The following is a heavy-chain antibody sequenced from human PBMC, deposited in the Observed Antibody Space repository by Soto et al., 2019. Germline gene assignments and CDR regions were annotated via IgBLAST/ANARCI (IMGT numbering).Heavy chain of an antibody. CDR2: ISGSGGST. D-gene: IGHD2-2*01. V-gene: IGHV3-23*01. CDR1: GFTFSSYA. J-gene: IGHJ4*02. Sequence: EVQLLESGGGLVQPGGSLRLSCAASGFTFSSYAMSWVRQAPGKGLEWVSAISGSGGSTYYADSVKGRFTISRDNSKNTLYLQMNSLRAEDTAVYYCARGPRDIVVVPAAMPSFDYWGQGTLVTVSS. CDR3: ARGPRDIVVVPAAMPSFDY.